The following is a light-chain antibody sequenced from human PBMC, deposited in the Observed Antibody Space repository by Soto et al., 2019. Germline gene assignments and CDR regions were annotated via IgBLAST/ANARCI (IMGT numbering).Light chain of an antibody. CDR2: DVT. V-gene: IGLV2-14*01. J-gene: IGLJ1*01. CDR3: GSYRISTAA. Sequence: QSALTQPSSVSGSPVQSITISFTGTISDVGGYNYVSWYQQYPGKAPKLMIYDVTNRPSGVSNRFSGSKSGNTASLTISGLQAEDEADYYCGSYRISTAAFGTGTKVTVL. CDR1: ISDVGGYNY.